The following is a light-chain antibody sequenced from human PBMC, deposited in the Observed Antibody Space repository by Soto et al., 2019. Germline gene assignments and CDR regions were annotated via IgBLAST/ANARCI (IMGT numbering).Light chain of an antibody. CDR3: SSYTTSAPYV. CDR2: ANI. J-gene: IGLJ1*01. Sequence: QSVLTQPPSVSGAPGQGVTISCTGSTSNIGSGYDVHWYQQVPGLAPKLLIYANINRPSGVPDRFSGSKSGTSASLAITGLQAEDEADYYCSSYTTSAPYVFGSGTKLTVL. CDR1: TSNIGSGYD. V-gene: IGLV1-40*01.